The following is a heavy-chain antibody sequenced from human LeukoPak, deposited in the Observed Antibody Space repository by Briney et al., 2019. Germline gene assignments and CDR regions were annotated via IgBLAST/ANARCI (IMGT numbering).Heavy chain of an antibody. CDR1: GYTFTNFG. CDR2: MNPNSGNT. D-gene: IGHD2-15*01. Sequence: ASVKVSCKTSGYTFTNFGIGWVRQATGQGLEWMGWMNPNSGNTGYAQKFQGRVTITRNTSISTAYMELSSLRSEDTAVYYCARRVAYYYYMDVWGKGTTVTVSS. J-gene: IGHJ6*03. CDR3: ARRVAYYYYMDV. V-gene: IGHV1-8*03.